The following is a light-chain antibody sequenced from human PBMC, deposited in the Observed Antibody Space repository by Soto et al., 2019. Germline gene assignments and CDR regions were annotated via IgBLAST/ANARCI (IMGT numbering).Light chain of an antibody. CDR3: QHYGDSSGVT. J-gene: IGKJ3*01. V-gene: IGKV3-20*01. Sequence: EMVLTQSPGTLSLSPGERATLSCSASQSLSSSSLAWYRKKPAQAPRLLIYGASYRATGVPDRFNGSGSGTDFTLTISRLAPEDFAVYYCQHYGDSSGVTFGPGTRVDFK. CDR1: QSLSSSS. CDR2: GAS.